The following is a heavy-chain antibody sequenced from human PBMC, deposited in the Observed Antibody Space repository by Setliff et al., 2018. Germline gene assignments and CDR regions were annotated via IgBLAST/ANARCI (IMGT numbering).Heavy chain of an antibody. V-gene: IGHV1-3*01. CDR1: GYTFTNYV. CDR2: INAVSGNT. D-gene: IGHD1-26*01. J-gene: IGHJ4*02. Sequence: ASVKVSCKASGYTFTNYVFHWVRQAPGQRLEWMGWINAVSGNTKYSQKFQGRVTFTSDTSANTAFMELSSLRSEDSSMYYCARGQTVGPNSGKDYWGQGTLVTVSS. CDR3: ARGQTVGPNSGKDY.